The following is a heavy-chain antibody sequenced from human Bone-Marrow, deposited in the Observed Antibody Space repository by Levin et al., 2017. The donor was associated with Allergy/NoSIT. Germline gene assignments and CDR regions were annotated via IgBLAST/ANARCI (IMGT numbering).Heavy chain of an antibody. CDR1: GGSISSYY. Sequence: SETLSLTCTVSGGSISSYYWSWIRQPPGKGLEWIGYIYYSGSTNYNPSLKSRVTISVDTSKNQFSLKLSSVTAADTAVYYCARAGPPLSPVDAVDGYYFDYWGQGTLVTVSS. CDR2: IYYSGST. CDR3: ARAGPPLSPVDAVDGYYFDY. J-gene: IGHJ4*02. V-gene: IGHV4-59*01. D-gene: IGHD2-2*01.